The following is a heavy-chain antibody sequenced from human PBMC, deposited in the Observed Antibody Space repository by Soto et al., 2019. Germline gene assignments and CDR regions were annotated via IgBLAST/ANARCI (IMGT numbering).Heavy chain of an antibody. J-gene: IGHJ6*02. D-gene: IGHD2-21*02. Sequence: QVRLQESGPGLVKPSETLSLTCTVSGASISRYYWSWIRQSPGKGLEWIGYLYNTGSTIYNPSLKSRVTSSVDSSKNQSSLKMNSVTAADTAVYYCARDLWGYCRVDCYPLDVWGQGTTVTVSS. V-gene: IGHV4-59*01. CDR1: GASISRYY. CDR3: ARDLWGYCRVDCYPLDV. CDR2: LYNTGST.